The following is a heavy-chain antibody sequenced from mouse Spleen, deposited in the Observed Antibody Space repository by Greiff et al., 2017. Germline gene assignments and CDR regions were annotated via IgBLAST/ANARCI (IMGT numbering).Heavy chain of an antibody. CDR1: GFTFSDYY. CDR3: AREGDDGYY. CDR2: ISDGGSYT. J-gene: IGHJ3*01. V-gene: IGHV5-4*02. Sequence: EVQLQESGGGLVKPGGSLKLSCAASGFTFSDYYMYWVRQTPEKRLEWVATISDGGSYTYYPDSVKGRFTISRDNAKNNLYLQMSSLKSEDTAMYYCAREGDDGYYWGQGTLVTVSA. D-gene: IGHD2-3*01.